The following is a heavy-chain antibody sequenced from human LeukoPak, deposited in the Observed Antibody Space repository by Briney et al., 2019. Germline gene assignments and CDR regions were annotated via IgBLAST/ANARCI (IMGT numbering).Heavy chain of an antibody. D-gene: IGHD6-6*01. J-gene: IGHJ4*02. CDR2: ISYDGSNK. CDR3: AREWSSSSELGY. Sequence: GGSLRLSCAASGFTFSSYAMHWVRQAPGKGLEWVAVISYDGSNKYYADSVKGRFTISRDNSKNTLYLQMNGLRAEDTAVYYCAREWSSSSELGYWGQGTLVTVSS. CDR1: GFTFSSYA. V-gene: IGHV3-30*04.